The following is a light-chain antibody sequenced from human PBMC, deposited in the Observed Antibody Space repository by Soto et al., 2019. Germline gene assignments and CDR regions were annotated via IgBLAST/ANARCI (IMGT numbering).Light chain of an antibody. CDR1: QSVNSNY. J-gene: IGKJ1*01. Sequence: EIVLTQSPGTLSLSPGERATLSCRASQSVNSNYLAWYQQKPGQGPRLLMYGASSSATGIPDRFSGSGSGTDFTLTISRLEPEEFAVYYCQEDDNSPRTFGQGTKVEIK. V-gene: IGKV3-20*01. CDR2: GAS. CDR3: QEDDNSPRT.